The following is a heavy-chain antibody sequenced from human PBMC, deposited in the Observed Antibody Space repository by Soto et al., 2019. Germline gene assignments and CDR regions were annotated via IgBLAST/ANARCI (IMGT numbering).Heavy chain of an antibody. CDR2: ISAYNGNT. V-gene: IGHV1-18*01. CDR1: GYTFTSYG. CDR3: ATDYRIVYCSSTSSPPNLLQNGLGH. J-gene: IGHJ5*02. Sequence: GASVKVSCKASGYTFTSYGISWVRQAPGQRLEWMGWISAYNGNTNYAQKLQGRVTMTTDTSTSTANMKLRSLRSDDTAVYYCATDYRIVYCSSTSSPPNLLQNGLGHWGQGTLVTVSS. D-gene: IGHD2-2*01.